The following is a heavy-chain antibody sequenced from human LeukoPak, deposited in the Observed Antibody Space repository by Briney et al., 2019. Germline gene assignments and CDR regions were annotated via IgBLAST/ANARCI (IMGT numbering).Heavy chain of an antibody. J-gene: IGHJ4*02. Sequence: SETLSLTCTVSGGSISTNTYYWSWIRQPPGKGLEWIGSIYYTGSTYSNPSLKSRATTSVDTSKNQLSLKLTSVTAADTAVYYCARLEQLDAFDYWGQGTLVTVPS. CDR3: ARLEQLDAFDY. CDR2: IYYTGST. CDR1: GGSISTNTYY. V-gene: IGHV4-39*01. D-gene: IGHD6-13*01.